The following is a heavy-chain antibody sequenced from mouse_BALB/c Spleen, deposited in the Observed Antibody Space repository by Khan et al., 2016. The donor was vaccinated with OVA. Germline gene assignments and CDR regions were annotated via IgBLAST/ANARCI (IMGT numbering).Heavy chain of an antibody. V-gene: IGHV9-1*02. CDR1: GYTFTDHA. Sequence: QIQLVQSGPELKKPGETVRISCKASGYTFTDHAMNWLKQAPGKDLKWMGWINTYTGEPTYTDDFKGRFAFSLETSAITAYLQINNLKNEDMDKYVCAKGYWYFDVWGAGTTVTVSS. J-gene: IGHJ1*01. CDR3: AKGYWYFDV. CDR2: INTYTGEP.